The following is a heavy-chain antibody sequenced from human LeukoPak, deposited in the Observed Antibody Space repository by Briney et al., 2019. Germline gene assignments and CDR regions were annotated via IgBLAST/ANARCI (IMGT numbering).Heavy chain of an antibody. CDR3: AREKNYVFGMVYNGNAFNI. Sequence: GGSLRLSCAASGFTVSSNYMSWVRQAPGKGLEWVSVIYGGGSTYYADSVKGRFTISRDNSKNTLYLQMNSLRAEDTAVYYCAREKNYVFGMVYNGNAFNIGGQGTRATFSS. CDR1: GFTVSSNY. D-gene: IGHD3-3*01. J-gene: IGHJ3*02. V-gene: IGHV3-66*02. CDR2: IYGGGST.